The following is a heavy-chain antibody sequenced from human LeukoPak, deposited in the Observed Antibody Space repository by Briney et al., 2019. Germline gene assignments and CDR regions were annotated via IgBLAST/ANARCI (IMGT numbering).Heavy chain of an antibody. Sequence: GGSLRLSCAASGFIFSSYSMSWVRQAPGKGLEWVSVITGSGGNTYYADSVKGRFTISKDNSKNTVYLQMSSLRVDDTAVYYCAKAASSSWPSYYYGMDVWGQGTAVTVSS. V-gene: IGHV3-23*01. D-gene: IGHD6-13*01. CDR1: GFIFSSYS. CDR3: AKAASSSWPSYYYGMDV. CDR2: ITGSGGNT. J-gene: IGHJ6*02.